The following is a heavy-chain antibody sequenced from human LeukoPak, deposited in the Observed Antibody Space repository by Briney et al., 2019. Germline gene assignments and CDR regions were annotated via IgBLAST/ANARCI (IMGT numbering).Heavy chain of an antibody. CDR3: VSQVVAATNNWFDP. J-gene: IGHJ5*02. CDR1: GGSISSGDYY. CDR2: IYYSGST. D-gene: IGHD2-15*01. Sequence: SQTLSLTCTVYGGSISSGDYYWSWIRQPPGTCLEWIGYIYYSGSTYYNPSLKSRVTISVDTSKNQFSLKLSSVTAADTAVYYCVSQVVAATNNWFDPWGQGTLVTVSS. V-gene: IGHV4-30-4*01.